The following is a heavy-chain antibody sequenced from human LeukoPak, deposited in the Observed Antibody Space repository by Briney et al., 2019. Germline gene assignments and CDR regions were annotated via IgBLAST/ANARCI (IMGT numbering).Heavy chain of an antibody. D-gene: IGHD6-19*01. CDR2: INHSGNT. J-gene: IGHJ3*02. CDR1: GGSFSDHY. Sequence: PSETLSLTCAVYGGSFSDHYWSWIRQSPGKGLEWVGEINHSGNTDYNPSLKSRVNTSIDTSENQFSLKLSSVTAADTAVYYCARDVRSGWYNGGAFDIWGQGTMVTVSS. CDR3: ARDVRSGWYNGGAFDI. V-gene: IGHV4-34*01.